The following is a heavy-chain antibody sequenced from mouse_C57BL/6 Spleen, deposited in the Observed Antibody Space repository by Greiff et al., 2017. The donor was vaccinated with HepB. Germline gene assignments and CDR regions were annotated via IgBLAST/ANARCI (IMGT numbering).Heavy chain of an antibody. V-gene: IGHV1-55*01. CDR3: ASREGYGDYAIDY. CDR2: IYPGSGST. D-gene: IGHD2-2*01. CDR1: GYTFTSYW. Sequence: QVQLQQPGAELVKPGASVKMSCKASGYTFTSYWITWVKQRPGQGLEWIGDIYPGSGSTNYNEKFKSKATLTVDTSSSTAYMQLSSLTSEDSAVYYCASREGYGDYAIDYWGQGTSVTVSS. J-gene: IGHJ4*01.